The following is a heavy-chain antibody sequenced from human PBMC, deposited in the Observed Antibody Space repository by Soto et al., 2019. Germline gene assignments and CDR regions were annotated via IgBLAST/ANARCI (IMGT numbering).Heavy chain of an antibody. CDR1: GDSITSGDNF. CDR3: ALRTSNLGNAFDV. V-gene: IGHV4-30-4*01. Sequence: QVQLQESGPGLVKPSQTLSLTCTVSGDSITSGDNFWSWIRQPPGGGLEYIGYIYYNGYTNYNPSIKSRVSMSVDTSKKQFSLRLTSVTAADTAVYFCALRTSNLGNAFDVWGKGTVVTVSS. CDR2: IYYNGYT. D-gene: IGHD1-1*01. J-gene: IGHJ3*01.